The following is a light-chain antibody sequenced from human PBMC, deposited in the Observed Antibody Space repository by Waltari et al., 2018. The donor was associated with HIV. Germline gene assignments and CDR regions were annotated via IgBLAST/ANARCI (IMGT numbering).Light chain of an antibody. V-gene: IGLV1-40*01. Sequence: VLPQPPSVSGAPGPTVTIPAPGRSSNIGAISHVPWYQQLPRTAPKVLVYGNISRPPGVPDRFSGSKSGTSASLTITGLQADDEGYYYCQSYDTRSSGFLVFGGGTKVTVL. J-gene: IGLJ3*02. CDR3: QSYDTRSSGFLV. CDR2: GNI. CDR1: SSNIGAISH.